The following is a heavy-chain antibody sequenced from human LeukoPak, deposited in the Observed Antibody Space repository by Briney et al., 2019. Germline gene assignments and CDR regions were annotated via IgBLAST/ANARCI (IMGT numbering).Heavy chain of an antibody. Sequence: GGSLRLSCAASGFTFSSYAMSWVRQAPGKGLEWVSAISGSGGSTHYADSVKGRFTISRDNSKNTLYLQMNSLRAEDTAVYYCAKVGYGDSYFDYWGQGTLVTVSS. CDR1: GFTFSSYA. V-gene: IGHV3-23*01. D-gene: IGHD4-17*01. CDR3: AKVGYGDSYFDY. J-gene: IGHJ4*02. CDR2: ISGSGGST.